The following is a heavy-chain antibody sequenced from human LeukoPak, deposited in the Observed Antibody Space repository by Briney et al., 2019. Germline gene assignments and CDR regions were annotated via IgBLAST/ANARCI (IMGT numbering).Heavy chain of an antibody. CDR2: INHSGST. Sequence: PSETLSLTCAVYGGSFSGDYWSWSRQPPGKGLEWIGEINHSGSTNYNPSLKSRVTISVDTSKNQFSLKLSSVTAADTAVYYCARLVPAATIYYYYYYMDVWGKGTTVTVSS. D-gene: IGHD2-2*01. CDR1: GGSFSGDY. J-gene: IGHJ6*03. CDR3: ARLVPAATIYYYYYYMDV. V-gene: IGHV4-34*01.